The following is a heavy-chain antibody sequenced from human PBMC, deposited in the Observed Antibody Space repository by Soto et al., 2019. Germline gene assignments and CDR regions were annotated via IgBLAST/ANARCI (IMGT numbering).Heavy chain of an antibody. CDR3: VRNLASGGTYYFDY. CDR2: VRNKANSYTT. Sequence: GGSLRLSCAASGFTFSDHYMDWVRQAPGKELEWIGRVRNKANSYTTEYAASVRGRFTVSRDDSKNSLYLQMNSLKTEDTAMYYCVRNLASGGTYYFDYWGQGTLVTVSS. D-gene: IGHD2-15*01. J-gene: IGHJ4*02. CDR1: GFTFSDHY. V-gene: IGHV3-72*01.